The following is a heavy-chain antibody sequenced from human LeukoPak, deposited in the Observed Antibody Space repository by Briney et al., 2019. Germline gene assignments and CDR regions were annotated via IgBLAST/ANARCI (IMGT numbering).Heavy chain of an antibody. CDR3: ARDPSHGWEPPVRAFDI. CDR2: TYYRSKWYN. V-gene: IGHV6-1*01. CDR1: GDSVSSNSAA. D-gene: IGHD1-26*01. Sequence: SQTPSLTCAISGDSVSSNSAAWNWIRQSPSRGLEWLGRTYYRSKWYNDYAVSVKSRITINPDTSKNQFSLQLNSVTPEDTAVYYCARDPSHGWEPPVRAFDIWGQGTMVTVSS. J-gene: IGHJ3*02.